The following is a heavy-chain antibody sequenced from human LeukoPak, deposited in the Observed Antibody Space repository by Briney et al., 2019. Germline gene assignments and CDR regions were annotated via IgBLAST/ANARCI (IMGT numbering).Heavy chain of an antibody. Sequence: GASVKVSCKASGDTFNNNAFTWVRQAPGQGLEWMGGIIPLFGTTKYAQKFQDRVTITADESTDTVYMELSSLTSGDTAVYYCAREPQPSSGWVNYHYYGMDVWGQGTTVTVSS. CDR2: IIPLFGTT. CDR3: AREPQPSSGWVNYHYYGMDV. CDR1: GDTFNNNA. V-gene: IGHV1-69*13. D-gene: IGHD6-19*01. J-gene: IGHJ6*02.